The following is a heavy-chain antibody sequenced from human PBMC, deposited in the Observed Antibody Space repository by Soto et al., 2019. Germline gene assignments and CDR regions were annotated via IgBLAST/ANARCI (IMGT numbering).Heavy chain of an antibody. D-gene: IGHD2-15*01. V-gene: IGHV4-59*08. J-gene: IGHJ3*02. CDR1: GGSISSYY. CDR3: ARQESCSGGSCTDAFDI. Sequence: SETLSLTCTVSGGSISSYYWSWIRQPPGKGLEWIGYIYYSGSTNYNPSLKSRVTISVATSKNQFSLKLSSVTAADTAVYYCARQESCSGGSCTDAFDIWGQGTMVTVSS. CDR2: IYYSGST.